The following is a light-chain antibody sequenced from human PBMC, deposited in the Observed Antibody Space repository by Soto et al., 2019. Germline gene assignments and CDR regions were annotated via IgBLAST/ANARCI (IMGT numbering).Light chain of an antibody. CDR1: HNIERW. CDR3: QQFAKSST. J-gene: IGKJ1*01. V-gene: IGKV1-5*01. CDR2: DAT. Sequence: IQITQSPSTLSASVGDRVTITCRASHNIERWMAWYQQKRGRAPSLLIFDATTLHSGVPSRFSGGGSGTEFTLTINGLQPDDFATYYCQQFAKSSTFGQGTKVDIK.